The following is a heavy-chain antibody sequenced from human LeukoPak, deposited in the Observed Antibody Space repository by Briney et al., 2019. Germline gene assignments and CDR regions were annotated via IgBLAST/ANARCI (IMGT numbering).Heavy chain of an antibody. D-gene: IGHD2-2*01. Sequence: PGGSLRLSCAASGFTFSSYAMSWVRQAPGKGLEWVSAISGSGGSTYYADSVKGRFTNSRDNSKNTLYLQMNSLRAEDTAVYYCAKDRGPYCSSTSCYAFDYWGQGTLVTVSS. CDR1: GFTFSSYA. CDR2: ISGSGGST. J-gene: IGHJ4*02. CDR3: AKDRGPYCSSTSCYAFDY. V-gene: IGHV3-23*01.